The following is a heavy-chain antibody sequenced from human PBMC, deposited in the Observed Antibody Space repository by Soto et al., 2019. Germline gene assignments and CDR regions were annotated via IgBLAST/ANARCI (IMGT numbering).Heavy chain of an antibody. V-gene: IGHV3-30*18. CDR2: ISYDGRNK. CDR1: GFTFSSYG. Sequence: QVQLVESGGGVVQPGRSLRLSCAASGFTFSSYGMHWVRQAPGKALEWVAVISYDGRNKYYADSVKGRFTISRDNSKNTLYLQMNGLRTEDTAVYYCAKHLGNDLGGYYGMDVCGKGTTVTFSS. CDR3: AKHLGNDLGGYYGMDV. D-gene: IGHD2-15*01. J-gene: IGHJ6*04.